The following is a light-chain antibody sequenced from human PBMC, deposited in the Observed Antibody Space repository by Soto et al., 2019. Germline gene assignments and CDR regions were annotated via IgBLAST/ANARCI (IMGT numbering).Light chain of an antibody. V-gene: IGKV3-11*01. J-gene: IGKJ1*01. CDR3: QQSHNWPRT. CDR2: EAS. Sequence: EIVLTQSPGTLSLPPGDRATLSCRASQRVSTFLAWYQQRPGQAPRLLISEASNRATGIPARFSGSGSGTDFTLTISSLEPEDFAVYYCQQSHNWPRTFGQGTKVDI. CDR1: QRVSTF.